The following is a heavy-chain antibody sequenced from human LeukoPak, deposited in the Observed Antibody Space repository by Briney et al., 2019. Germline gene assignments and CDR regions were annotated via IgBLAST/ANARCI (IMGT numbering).Heavy chain of an antibody. CDR3: ARNDLWSGYYSVYYYYGMDV. Sequence: GASVKVSCKASGYTFTGYYMHWVRQAPGQGLEWMGWINPNSGGTNYAQKFQGRVTMTRDTSISTAYMELSRLRSDDTAVYYCARNDLWSGYYSVYYYYGMDVWGQGTTVTVSS. V-gene: IGHV1-2*02. CDR1: GYTFTGYY. CDR2: INPNSGGT. D-gene: IGHD3-3*01. J-gene: IGHJ6*02.